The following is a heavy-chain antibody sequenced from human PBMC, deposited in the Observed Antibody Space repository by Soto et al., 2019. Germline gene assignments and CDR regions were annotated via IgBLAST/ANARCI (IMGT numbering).Heavy chain of an antibody. CDR3: AASCVGCGGFIYYGMDV. CDR2: IYYSGST. CDR1: GGSISSGGYY. V-gene: IGHV4-31*03. D-gene: IGHD2-21*01. Sequence: QVQLQESGPGLVKPSQTLSLTCTVSGGSISSGGYYWSWIRQHPGKGLEWIGYIYYSGSTYYNPSPKSRVTISVDTSKNQFSLKLSSVTAADTAVYYCAASCVGCGGFIYYGMDVWGQGTTVTVSS. J-gene: IGHJ6*02.